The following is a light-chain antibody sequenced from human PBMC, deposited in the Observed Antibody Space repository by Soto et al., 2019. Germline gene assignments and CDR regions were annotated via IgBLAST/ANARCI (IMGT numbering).Light chain of an antibody. CDR3: QQCRNWPLT. V-gene: IGKV3-15*01. Sequence: EIVMTQSPATLSLSPGEGATLSCKASQSVYSNLAWYQQRHGQPPRLLIYDASTRATGISARFSGSGYGTEFTLTISSLQSEDFAVYFCQQCRNWPLTFGGGTKVEIK. CDR2: DAS. J-gene: IGKJ4*01. CDR1: QSVYSN.